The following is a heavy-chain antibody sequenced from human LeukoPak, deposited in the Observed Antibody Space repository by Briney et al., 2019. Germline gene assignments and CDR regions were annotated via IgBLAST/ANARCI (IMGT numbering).Heavy chain of an antibody. J-gene: IGHJ4*02. Sequence: GASVKVSCKASGYTFTSYYMHWVRQAPGQGLEWMGIINPSGGSTSYAQKFQGRVTMTRDTSTSTVYMELSSLRSEDTAVYYCAKPGEGELLGTKLVSDYWGQGTLVTVSS. CDR2: INPSGGST. D-gene: IGHD1-26*01. CDR1: GYTFTSYY. CDR3: AKPGEGELLGTKLVSDY. V-gene: IGHV1-46*01.